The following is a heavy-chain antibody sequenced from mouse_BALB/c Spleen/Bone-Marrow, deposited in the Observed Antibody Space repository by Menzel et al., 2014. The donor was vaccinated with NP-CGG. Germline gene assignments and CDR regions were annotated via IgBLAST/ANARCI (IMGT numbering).Heavy chain of an antibody. V-gene: IGHV10-1*02. Sequence: EVKLVESGVGLVQPIGSLKLSCAASGFTFNTYALNWVRQAPGKGLEWVARIRSKRNNYATYYADSVKDRLTISRDDSQSMLFLQMNSMKTEDSAMYYCVRGDGNYGGFAYWGQGTLVTVSA. CDR2: IRSKRNNYAT. D-gene: IGHD2-1*01. CDR3: VRGDGNYGGFAY. CDR1: GFTFNTYA. J-gene: IGHJ3*01.